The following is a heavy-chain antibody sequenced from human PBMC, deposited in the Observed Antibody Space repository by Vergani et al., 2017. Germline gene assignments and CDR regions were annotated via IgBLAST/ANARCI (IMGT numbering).Heavy chain of an antibody. V-gene: IGHV3-11*01. D-gene: IGHD2-2*01. CDR1: GFTFSDYY. Sequence: QVQLVESGGGLVKPGGPLRLSCAALGFTFSDYYMSWIRHAPGKGPEWVSYISTSGSTIYHADSVKGRFTISRDTAKNSLYQQRNSLRAEDTAVYYCARVGPVVVPAASFDYWGQGTLVTVSS. CDR3: ARVGPVVVPAASFDY. CDR2: ISTSGSTI. J-gene: IGHJ4*02.